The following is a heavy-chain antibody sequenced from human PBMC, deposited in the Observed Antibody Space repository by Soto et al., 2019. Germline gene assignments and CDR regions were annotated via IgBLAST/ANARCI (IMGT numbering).Heavy chain of an antibody. J-gene: IGHJ4*02. Sequence: SVKVSCKASGGTFSNYAISWVRQAPGQGLEWMGGIVPLLHTANYAQNFQGRVTIIADESTSTAYMELSSLKFEDTAVYYCARDRSKKLGFDYWGQGTLVTVSS. CDR3: ARDRSKKLGFDY. V-gene: IGHV1-69*13. D-gene: IGHD7-27*01. CDR1: GGTFSNYA. CDR2: IVPLLHTA.